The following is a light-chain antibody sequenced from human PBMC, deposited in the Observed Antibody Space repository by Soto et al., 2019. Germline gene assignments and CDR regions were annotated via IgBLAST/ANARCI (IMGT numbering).Light chain of an antibody. J-gene: IGKJ1*01. Sequence: EIVMTQSRATLSVSPGERATRACRASQSVTSNLAWYQQKPGQVPRLLIYGTSTRATGIPARFSGSGSGTEFTLTISSLQSEDFAVYYCQQYNNWPQTFGQGTKVEIK. V-gene: IGKV3-15*01. CDR2: GTS. CDR1: QSVTSN. CDR3: QQYNNWPQT.